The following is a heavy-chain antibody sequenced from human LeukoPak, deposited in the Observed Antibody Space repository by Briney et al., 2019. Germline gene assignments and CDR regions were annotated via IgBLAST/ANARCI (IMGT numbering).Heavy chain of an antibody. CDR1: GYTFIGYY. D-gene: IGHD4-17*01. CDR2: INPNSGGT. V-gene: IGHV1-2*02. CDR3: ARDFSDYGDLNWFDP. Sequence: ASVKVSCKASGYTFIGYYMHWVRQAPGQGLEWMGWINPNSGGTNYAQKFQGRVTTTRDTSISTAYMELSRLRSDDTAVYYCARDFSDYGDLNWFDPGGQGTLVTVSS. J-gene: IGHJ5*02.